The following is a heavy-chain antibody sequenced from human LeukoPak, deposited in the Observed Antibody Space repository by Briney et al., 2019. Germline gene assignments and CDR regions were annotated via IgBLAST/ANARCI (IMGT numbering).Heavy chain of an antibody. J-gene: IGHJ3*02. CDR3: ASRGEPEGDPWDAFDI. CDR2: IYPGDSDT. Sequence: GESLKISCKGSGYSFTSYWIGWVRQMPGKGLEWMGIIYPGDSDTRYSPSFQGQVTISADKSISTAYLQWSSLKASDTAMYYCASRGEPEGDPWDAFDIWGQGTIVTVSS. D-gene: IGHD1-14*01. V-gene: IGHV5-51*01. CDR1: GYSFTSYW.